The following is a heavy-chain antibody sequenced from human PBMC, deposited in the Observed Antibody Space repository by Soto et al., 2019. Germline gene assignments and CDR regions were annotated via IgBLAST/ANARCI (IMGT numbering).Heavy chain of an antibody. CDR2: IYYSGST. CDR3: MLGSGWKDFDY. D-gene: IGHD3-22*01. Sequence: QLQLQESGPGLVKPSETLSLTCTVSGGSITSSSYYWGWIRQPPRKGLEWIGNIYYSGSTYYNPSLKSRVTISVDTSKNQFSLKLSSVTAADTAVYYCMLGSGWKDFDYWGQGTLVTVSS. J-gene: IGHJ4*02. V-gene: IGHV4-39*01. CDR1: GGSITSSSYY.